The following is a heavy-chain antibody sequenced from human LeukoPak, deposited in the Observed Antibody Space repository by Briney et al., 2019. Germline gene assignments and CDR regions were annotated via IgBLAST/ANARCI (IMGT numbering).Heavy chain of an antibody. D-gene: IGHD3-9*01. CDR1: GYTFTGYY. CDR2: INPNSGGT. J-gene: IGHJ3*02. Sequence: ASVKVSCKASGYTFTGYYMHWVRQAPGQGLEWMGWINPNSGGTNYAQKFQGRVTMTRDTSISTAYMELSRLRSDDTAVYYCARDDILTGYHDAYIWGQGTMVTVSS. CDR3: ARDDILTGYHDAYI. V-gene: IGHV1-2*02.